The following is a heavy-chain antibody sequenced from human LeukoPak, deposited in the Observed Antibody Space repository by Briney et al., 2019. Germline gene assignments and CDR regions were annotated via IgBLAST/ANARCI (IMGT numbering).Heavy chain of an antibody. Sequence: QPGGSLRLSFAASVYTFSSYAMGWVRRAPGRVLEWVSGINGSGGSTYYSDYVKGRFTVSRDNSKNTVYLQMNSLRAEDTAVYYCAKVKSCGLYYFDYWGQGTLVTVSS. CDR1: VYTFSSYA. CDR3: AKVKSCGLYYFDY. CDR2: INGSGGST. D-gene: IGHD6-19*01. V-gene: IGHV3-23*01. J-gene: IGHJ4*02.